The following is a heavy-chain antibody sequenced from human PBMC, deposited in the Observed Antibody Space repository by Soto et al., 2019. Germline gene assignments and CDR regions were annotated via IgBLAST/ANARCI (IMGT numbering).Heavy chain of an antibody. CDR3: ARDVPHIPAVGDV. CDR2: ISTSIVDT. CDR1: GYSFTSHG. J-gene: IGHJ6*02. D-gene: IGHD6-13*01. Sequence: ASVKVSCKASGYSFTSHGITWVRQAPGQGLEWLGWISTSIVDTDIARRFQGDVAMTIDTPARTVYLELTRLRSDDSAAYYCARDVPHIPAVGDVWGQGTTVTVSS. V-gene: IGHV1-18*01.